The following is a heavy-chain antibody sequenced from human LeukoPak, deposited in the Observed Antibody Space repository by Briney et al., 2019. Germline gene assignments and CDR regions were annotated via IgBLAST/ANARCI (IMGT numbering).Heavy chain of an antibody. V-gene: IGHV1-2*04. CDR2: INPNSGGT. CDR3: ARDRAVAGTEEDAFDI. D-gene: IGHD6-19*01. CDR1: GYTFTSYD. Sequence: ASVKVSCKASGYTFTSYDINWVRQATGQGLEWMGWINPNSGGTNYAQKFQGWVTMTRDTSISTAYMELSRLRSDDTAVYYCARDRAVAGTEEDAFDIWGQGTMVTVSS. J-gene: IGHJ3*02.